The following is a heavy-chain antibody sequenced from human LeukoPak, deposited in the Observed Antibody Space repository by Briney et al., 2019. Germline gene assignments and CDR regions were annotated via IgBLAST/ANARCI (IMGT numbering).Heavy chain of an antibody. CDR1: GYTFTGYY. D-gene: IGHD6-13*01. Sequence: ASVKVSCKASGYTFTGYYMHWVRQAPGQGLEWMGWINPNSGGTDYAQKFQDRVTMTRDTSISTAYMELSRLRSDDTAVYYCARASSTINWFDPWGQGTLVTVSS. CDR3: ARASSTINWFDP. V-gene: IGHV1-2*02. CDR2: INPNSGGT. J-gene: IGHJ5*02.